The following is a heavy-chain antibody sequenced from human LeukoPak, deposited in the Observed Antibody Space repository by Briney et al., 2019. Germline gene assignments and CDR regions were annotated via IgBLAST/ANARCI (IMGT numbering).Heavy chain of an antibody. J-gene: IGHJ4*02. CDR1: GFSFSTYA. V-gene: IGHV3-23*01. D-gene: IGHD3-22*01. CDR2: ISGSGGST. Sequence: GGSLRLSCAASGFSFSTYAMSWVRQAPGKGLEWVSTISGSGGSTYYADSVKGRFTISRDNSKNTLYLQMNSLRAEDTAVYYCAKCDSSGYYDYDYWGQGTLVTVSS. CDR3: AKCDSSGYYDYDY.